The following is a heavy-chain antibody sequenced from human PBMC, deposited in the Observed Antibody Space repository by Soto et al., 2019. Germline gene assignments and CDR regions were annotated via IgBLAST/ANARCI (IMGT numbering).Heavy chain of an antibody. D-gene: IGHD1-26*01. CDR2: IHSDGSST. J-gene: IGHJ3*01. Sequence: EVQLVESGGGLVRPGGSLRLSCAASGFTFSYYWMHWVRQAPGKGLVWVSRIHSDGSSTTYADFVKGRFIISRDNARNTVDLQMNSVRVEDTAVYYCARGDRGAFDLWGQGSVVTDSS. CDR1: GFTFSYYW. V-gene: IGHV3-74*01. CDR3: ARGDRGAFDL.